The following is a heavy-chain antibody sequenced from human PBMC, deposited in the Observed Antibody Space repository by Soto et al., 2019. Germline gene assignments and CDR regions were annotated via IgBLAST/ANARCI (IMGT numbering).Heavy chain of an antibody. Sequence: QVQLVESGGGVVQPGRSLRLSCAASGFTFSSYGMHWVRQAPGKGLEWVAVISYDGSNKYYADSVKGRFTISRDNSKNPLYLQMNSLRAEDTAVYYCAKADLEWLLAGFGMDVWGQGTTVTVSS. CDR1: GFTFSSYG. D-gene: IGHD3-3*01. CDR3: AKADLEWLLAGFGMDV. V-gene: IGHV3-30*18. CDR2: ISYDGSNK. J-gene: IGHJ6*02.